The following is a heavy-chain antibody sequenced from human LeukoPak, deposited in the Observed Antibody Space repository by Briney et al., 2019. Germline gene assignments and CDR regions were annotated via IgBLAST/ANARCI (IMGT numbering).Heavy chain of an antibody. D-gene: IGHD6-19*01. CDR1: GYSLTRYW. Sequence: PGKSLKISCKGSGYSLTRYWVGWVRRMPGKGLEWMGIIYPLDSDTRYSPSFQGQVTISADESTNTAYLQWSGLKASDTGMYYCARHPQTYSSGWYLWDYWGQGTLVTVSS. J-gene: IGHJ4*02. CDR3: ARHPQTYSSGWYLWDY. CDR2: IYPLDSDT. V-gene: IGHV5-51*01.